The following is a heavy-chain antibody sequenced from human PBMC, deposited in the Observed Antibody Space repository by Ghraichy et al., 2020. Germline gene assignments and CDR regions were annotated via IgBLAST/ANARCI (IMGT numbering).Heavy chain of an antibody. CDR1: GYTFTSYY. CDR3: ARGGENSSGWEGWFDP. V-gene: IGHV1-46*01. CDR2: INPSGGST. Sequence: ASVKVSCKASGYTFTSYYMHWVRQAPGQGLEWMGIINPSGGSTTYAQKFQGRVTMTRDTSTSTVYMELSSLRSEDTAVYYCARGGENSSGWEGWFDPWGQGTLVTVSS. D-gene: IGHD6-19*01. J-gene: IGHJ5*02.